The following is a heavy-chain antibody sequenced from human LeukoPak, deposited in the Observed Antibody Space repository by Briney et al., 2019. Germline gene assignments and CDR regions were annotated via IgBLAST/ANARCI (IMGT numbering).Heavy chain of an antibody. CDR1: GGTFSSYA. J-gene: IGHJ5*02. CDR2: TIPIFGTA. Sequence: SVKVSCKASGGTFSSYAISWVRQAPGQGLEWMGGTIPIFGTANYAQKFQGRVTITADKSTSTAYMELSSLRSEGTAVYYCASEPRLEAATTAWFDPWGQGTLVTVSS. V-gene: IGHV1-69*06. D-gene: IGHD2-15*01. CDR3: ASEPRLEAATTAWFDP.